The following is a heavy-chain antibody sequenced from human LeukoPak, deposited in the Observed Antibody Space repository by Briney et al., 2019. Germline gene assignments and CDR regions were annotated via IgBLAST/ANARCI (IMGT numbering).Heavy chain of an antibody. CDR1: GCTFSNAW. CDR2: IQSKTDGGTS. Sequence: GGSLRLSCVASGCTFSNAWMNWVRQAPGKGLEWVGRIQSKTDGGTSDYGAPVKGRFTISRDDSKNTLYLQMNSLKTEGTAVYYCTTAPKWETQGTDYWGQGTLVTISS. V-gene: IGHV3-15*01. J-gene: IGHJ4*02. D-gene: IGHD1-26*01. CDR3: TTAPKWETQGTDY.